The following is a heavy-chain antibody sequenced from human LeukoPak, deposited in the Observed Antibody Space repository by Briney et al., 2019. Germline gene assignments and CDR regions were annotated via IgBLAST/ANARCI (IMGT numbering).Heavy chain of an antibody. V-gene: IGHV1-69*04. Sequence: GSSVKVSCKASGGTFSSYAISWVRQAPGQGLEWMGRIIPILGIANYAQKFQGRVTISADKSTSTAYMELSSLRSEDTAVYYCARGDTMVRTYYYYGMDVWGQGTTVTVSS. J-gene: IGHJ6*02. CDR2: IIPILGIA. CDR3: ARGDTMVRTYYYYGMDV. D-gene: IGHD3-10*01. CDR1: GGTFSSYA.